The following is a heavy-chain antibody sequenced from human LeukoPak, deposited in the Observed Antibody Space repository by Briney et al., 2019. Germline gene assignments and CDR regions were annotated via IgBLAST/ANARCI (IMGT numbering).Heavy chain of an antibody. Sequence: GGSLRLSCAASGFTFSSYAMSWVRQAPGKGLEWVSAISGSGGSTYYADSVKGRFTISRDNSKNTLYLQMNSLRAEDTAVYYCAKGVRFADYYNMDVWGKGTTVTVSS. V-gene: IGHV3-23*01. D-gene: IGHD3-3*01. J-gene: IGHJ6*03. CDR3: AKGVRFADYYNMDV. CDR2: ISGSGGST. CDR1: GFTFSSYA.